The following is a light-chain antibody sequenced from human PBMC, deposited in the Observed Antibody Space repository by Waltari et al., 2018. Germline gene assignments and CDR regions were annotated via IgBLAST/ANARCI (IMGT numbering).Light chain of an antibody. V-gene: IGKV1-39*01. CDR2: AAS. Sequence: DIQMTQSPSSLSASVGERVTITCRASQTISNSLNWYQQKPGKAPKLLIYAASSLPSGVPSRFSGSGSGTDFTLTVSSLQPEDFATYYCQQSHSMPLTFGGGAKVEIK. CDR1: QTISNS. J-gene: IGKJ4*01. CDR3: QQSHSMPLT.